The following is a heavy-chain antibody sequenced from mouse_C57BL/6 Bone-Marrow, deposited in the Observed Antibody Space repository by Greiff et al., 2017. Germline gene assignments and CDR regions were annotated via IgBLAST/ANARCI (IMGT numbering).Heavy chain of an antibody. Sequence: QVQLQQSGAELVKPGASVKISCKASGYAFSSYWMNWVKQRPGKGLEWIGQIYPGDGDTNYNGKFKGKATLTADKSSSTAYMQLSILTSEDSAVYFCARDLYYYAMDYWGQGTSVTVSS. V-gene: IGHV1-80*01. CDR1: GYAFSSYW. J-gene: IGHJ4*01. CDR2: IYPGDGDT. CDR3: ARDLYYYAMDY.